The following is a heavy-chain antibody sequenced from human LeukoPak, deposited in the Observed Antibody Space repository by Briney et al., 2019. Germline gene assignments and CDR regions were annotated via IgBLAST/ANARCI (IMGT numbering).Heavy chain of an antibody. CDR1: GFTFSSYE. J-gene: IGHJ6*03. CDR2: ISRSGSNI. V-gene: IGHV3-48*03. CDR3: ARSTTIQVWPHMDV. D-gene: IGHD5-18*01. Sequence: GGSLRLSCAASGFTFSSYEMNWVRQAPGRGLEWVSYISRSGSNIYYADSLKGRFTISRDNANNSLYLQINSLRAEDTAVYYCARSTTIQVWPHMDVWGKGTTVTVSS.